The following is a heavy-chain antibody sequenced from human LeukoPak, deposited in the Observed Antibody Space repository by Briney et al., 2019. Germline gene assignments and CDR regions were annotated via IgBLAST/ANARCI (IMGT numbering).Heavy chain of an antibody. CDR2: IYYTGST. J-gene: IGHJ5*02. D-gene: IGHD3-22*01. V-gene: IGHV4-59*01. CDR3: ARGYYDSSGYSNPFDP. Sequence: SETLSLTCTVSGDSLSSYYWSWFRQPPGRGLEWIGYIYYTGSTNYNPSLKSRVTISVDMSKNQFSLKLSAVTAADTAVYYCARGYYDSSGYSNPFDPWGQGTLVTVSS. CDR1: GDSLSSYY.